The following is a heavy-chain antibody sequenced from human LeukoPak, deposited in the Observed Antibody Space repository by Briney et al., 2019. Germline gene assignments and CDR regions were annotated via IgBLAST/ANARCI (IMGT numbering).Heavy chain of an antibody. Sequence: SQTLSLTCALSGDSVSSNSAAWNWLRQSPARGLEWLGRTYYRFKGHNDYAVFVKSRITINPDTSKNQFSLQLNSVTTEDTAVYYCASGDSGFSAYYFDYWGQGTLVTVSS. CDR3: ASGDSGFSAYYFDY. CDR2: TYYRFKGHN. J-gene: IGHJ4*02. CDR1: GDSVSSNSAA. V-gene: IGHV6-1*01. D-gene: IGHD2-15*01.